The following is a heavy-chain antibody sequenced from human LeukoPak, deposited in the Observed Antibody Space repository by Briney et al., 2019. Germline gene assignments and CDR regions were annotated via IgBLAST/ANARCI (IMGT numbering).Heavy chain of an antibody. V-gene: IGHV1-24*01. J-gene: IGHJ4*02. CDR3: ATVKIDYDSSGYYWEYYFDY. CDR2: FDPEDGET. Sequence: ASVKVSCKVSGYTLTELSMHWVRQAPGKGLEWMGGFDPEDGETIYAQKFQGRVTMTEDTSTDTAYMELSSLRSEDTAVYYCATVKIDYDSSGYYWEYYFDYWGQGTLVTVPS. CDR1: GYTLTELS. D-gene: IGHD3-22*01.